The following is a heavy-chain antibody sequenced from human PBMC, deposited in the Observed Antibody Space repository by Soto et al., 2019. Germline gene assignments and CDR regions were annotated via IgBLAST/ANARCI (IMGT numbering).Heavy chain of an antibody. Sequence: VKVSCTASGYTFTSPGISWARQAPGQGLERMGWISAYNGNTRSAQKLPGRVTMTTDTYTRTAYMALRSLRSDDTAVEYGARDWQYYYESNDYSPYQDAFDIWGQGTMVTVSS. CDR3: ARDWQYYYESNDYSPYQDAFDI. CDR1: GYTFTSPG. V-gene: IGHV1-18*01. CDR2: ISAYNGNT. J-gene: IGHJ3*02. D-gene: IGHD3-22*01.